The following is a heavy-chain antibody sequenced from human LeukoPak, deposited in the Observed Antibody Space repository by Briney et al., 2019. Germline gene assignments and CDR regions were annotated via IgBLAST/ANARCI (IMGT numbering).Heavy chain of an antibody. CDR2: IYTTGTT. CDR1: GRSIHSSY. V-gene: IGHV4-4*07. D-gene: IGHD3-10*01. Sequence: PSETLSLACSVSGRSIHSSYWGWVRRPAGKGLGWIGRIYTTGTTNYSPSFKSRLSMSLDTSKNQFSLTLTSVTAADTAVYHCGRQWYTASYYFVDYWSPGTLVTVSS. J-gene: IGHJ4*02. CDR3: GRQWYTASYYFVDY.